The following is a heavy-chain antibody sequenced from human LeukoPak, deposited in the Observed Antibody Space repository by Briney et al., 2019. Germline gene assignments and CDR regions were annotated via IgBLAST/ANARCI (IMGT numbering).Heavy chain of an antibody. CDR2: INNSGST. J-gene: IGHJ4*02. Sequence: SETLSLTCAVYGGSFSGYYWSWIRQPPGKGLEWIGGINNSGSTNYNPSLKSRVTISVDTSKNQFSPKLSSVTAADPAVYYCARGLSGSPAYFDYWGQGTLVTVSS. V-gene: IGHV4-34*01. CDR1: GGSFSGYY. CDR3: ARGLSGSPAYFDY. D-gene: IGHD3-10*01.